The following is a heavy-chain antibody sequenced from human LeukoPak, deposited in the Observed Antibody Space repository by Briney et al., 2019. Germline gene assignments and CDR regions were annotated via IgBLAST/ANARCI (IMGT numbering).Heavy chain of an antibody. V-gene: IGHV1-18*01. CDR3: ARDLWWELPDPSSYYFDY. D-gene: IGHD1-26*01. CDR1: GYTFTSYD. Sequence: ASVKVSCKASGYTFTSYDINWVRQAPGQGLEWMGWISAYNGNTNYAQKLQGRVTMTTDTSTSTAYMELRSLRSDDTAVYYCARDLWWELPDPSSYYFDYWGQGTLVTVSS. J-gene: IGHJ4*02. CDR2: ISAYNGNT.